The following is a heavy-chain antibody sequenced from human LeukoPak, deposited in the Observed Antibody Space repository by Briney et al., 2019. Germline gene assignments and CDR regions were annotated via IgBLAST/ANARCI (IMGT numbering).Heavy chain of an antibody. CDR2: INPNSGGT. CDR3: ARDSLVVYGSYYMDV. CDR1: GYTFTGYY. V-gene: IGHV1-2*02. J-gene: IGHJ6*03. Sequence: GASVKVSCKGSGYTFTGYYMHWVRQAPGQGLEWMGWINPNSGGTNYAQKFQGRVTMVRDTSISTAYMELSRLRSDDTAVYYCARDSLVVYGSYYMDVWGKGTTVTVSS. D-gene: IGHD3-22*01.